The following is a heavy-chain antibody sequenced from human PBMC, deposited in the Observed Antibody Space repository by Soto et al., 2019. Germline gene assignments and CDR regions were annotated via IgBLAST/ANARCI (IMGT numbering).Heavy chain of an antibody. J-gene: IGHJ4*02. CDR2: INHSGST. D-gene: IGHD6-6*01. V-gene: IGHV4-34*01. Sequence: SETLSLTCAVYGESFSGYYWSWIRQPPGKGLEWIGEINHSGSTNYNPSLKSRVTISVDTSKNQFSLKLSSVTAADTAVYYCARGRRGSSKGEFDYWGQGTLVTVSS. CDR1: GESFSGYY. CDR3: ARGRRGSSKGEFDY.